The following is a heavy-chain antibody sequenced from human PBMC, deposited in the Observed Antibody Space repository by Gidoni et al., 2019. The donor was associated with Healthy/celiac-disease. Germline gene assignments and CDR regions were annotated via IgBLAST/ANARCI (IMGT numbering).Heavy chain of an antibody. CDR1: GYNFTGYY. CDR2: INPNSGGT. D-gene: IGHD3-16*01. J-gene: IGHJ5*02. CDR3: ARGPTRSQRGWFDP. Sequence: QVQLVQSGAEVKKPGASVKVSCKASGYNFTGYYMHWVRHAPGQGLEWMGRINPNSGGTNYAQKFQGRVTMTRDTSISTAYMELSRLRSDDTAVYYCARGPTRSQRGWFDPWGQGTLVTVSS. V-gene: IGHV1-2*06.